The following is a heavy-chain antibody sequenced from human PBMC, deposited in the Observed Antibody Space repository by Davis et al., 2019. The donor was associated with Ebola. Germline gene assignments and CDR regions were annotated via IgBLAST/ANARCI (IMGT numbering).Heavy chain of an antibody. Sequence: GESLKISCAASGFTVSSNYMSWVRQAPGKGLEWVSVIYSGGSTYYADSVKGRFTISRDNSKNTLYLQMNSLRAEDTAVYYCASPAYYYDSSGYYGGDYWGQGTLVTVSS. CDR1: GFTVSSNY. J-gene: IGHJ4*02. V-gene: IGHV3-66*01. CDR2: IYSGGST. D-gene: IGHD3-22*01. CDR3: ASPAYYYDSSGYYGGDY.